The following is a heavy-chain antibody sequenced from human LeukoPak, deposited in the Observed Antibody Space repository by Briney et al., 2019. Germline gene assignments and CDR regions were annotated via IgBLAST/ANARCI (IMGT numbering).Heavy chain of an antibody. Sequence: PGESLKISCKGSGYSFTSYSIGWVRQMPGKGLEWMGIIYPGDSDTRYSPSIQGQVTISADKSISTAYLQWSSLKASDTAMYYCARQLYYYASTGAFDIWGQGTMVTVSS. CDR1: GYSFTSYS. D-gene: IGHD3-22*01. J-gene: IGHJ3*02. CDR2: IYPGDSDT. V-gene: IGHV5-51*01. CDR3: ARQLYYYASTGAFDI.